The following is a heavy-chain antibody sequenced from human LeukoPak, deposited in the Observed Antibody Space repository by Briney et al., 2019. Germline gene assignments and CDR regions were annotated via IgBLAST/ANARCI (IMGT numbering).Heavy chain of an antibody. V-gene: IGHV4-38-2*02. CDR3: ARDTGSGPDY. D-gene: IGHD3-10*01. CDR1: GYSISSGYY. CDR2: IYHSGST. Sequence: SETLSLTCTVSGYSISSGYYWGWIRQPPGKGLEWVGSIYHSGSTYYNPSLKSRVTISVDTSKNQFSLKLSSVTAADTAVYYCARDTGSGPDYWGQGTLVTVSS. J-gene: IGHJ4*02.